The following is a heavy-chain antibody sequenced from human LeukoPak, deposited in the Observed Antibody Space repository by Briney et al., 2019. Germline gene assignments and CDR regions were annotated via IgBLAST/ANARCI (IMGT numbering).Heavy chain of an antibody. CDR3: ARGESTG. CDR1: GFTFSNYW. Sequence: GGSLRLSCAASGFTFSNYWMTWVRQAPGKGLEWVANIKKDGSEKNYVDSVRGRFTISRDNANNSLYLQMNSLRAEDTAVYYCARGESTGWGQGTLVTVSS. J-gene: IGHJ4*02. CDR2: IKKDGSEK. D-gene: IGHD3-9*01. V-gene: IGHV3-7*01.